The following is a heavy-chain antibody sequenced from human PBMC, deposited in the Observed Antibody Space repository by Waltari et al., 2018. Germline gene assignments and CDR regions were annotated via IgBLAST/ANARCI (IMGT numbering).Heavy chain of an antibody. D-gene: IGHD3-3*01. CDR1: GVSFSGYY. V-gene: IGHV4-34*01. CDR2: INHSGST. Sequence: QVQLQQWGEGLLKPSETLSLTCAVSGVSFSGYYWRWIRQPPGKGLDWIGEINHSGSTNYNPSLKSRVTISVDTSKNQFSLKLSSVTAADTAVYYCARGRYYDFWSGYRPHWYFDLWGRGTLVTVSS. J-gene: IGHJ2*01. CDR3: ARGRYYDFWSGYRPHWYFDL.